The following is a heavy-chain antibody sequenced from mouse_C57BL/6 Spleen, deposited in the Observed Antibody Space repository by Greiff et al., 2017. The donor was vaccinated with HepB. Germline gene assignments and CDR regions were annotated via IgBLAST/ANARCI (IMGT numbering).Heavy chain of an antibody. J-gene: IGHJ2*01. Sequence: VQLQESGAELVKPGASVKISCKASGYAFSSYWMNWVKQRPGKGLEWIGQIYPGDGDTNYNGKFKGKATLTADKSSSTAYMQLSSLTSEDSAVYFCARGKLRYYFDYWGQGTTLTVSS. CDR3: ARGKLRYYFDY. V-gene: IGHV1-80*01. D-gene: IGHD1-1*01. CDR2: IYPGDGDT. CDR1: GYAFSSYW.